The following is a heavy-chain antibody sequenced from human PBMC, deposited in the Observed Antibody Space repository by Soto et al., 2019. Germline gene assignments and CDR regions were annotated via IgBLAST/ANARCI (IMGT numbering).Heavy chain of an antibody. J-gene: IGHJ5*02. Sequence: SETLSLTCTVSGGSISYYYWSWIRQSAGKGLEWIGRIYPSGSTNYNPSLKGRVTMSVDTSNNQFSLNLGSVTAADTAVYYCARDRTAAGPSNWFDPWGQGTLVTVS. CDR2: IYPSGST. CDR3: ARDRTAAGPSNWFDP. V-gene: IGHV4-4*07. D-gene: IGHD6-13*01. CDR1: GGSISYYY.